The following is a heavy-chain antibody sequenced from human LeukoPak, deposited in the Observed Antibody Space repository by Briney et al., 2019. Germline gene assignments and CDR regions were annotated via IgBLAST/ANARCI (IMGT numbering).Heavy chain of an antibody. CDR1: GYSVTSYW. CDR3: ARGSIVGATRNYFDY. D-gene: IGHD1-26*01. V-gene: IGHV5-51*01. CDR2: IYPGDSDT. J-gene: IGHJ4*02. Sequence: GESLKISCKGSGYSVTSYWIGWVRQMPGNGLEWMGIIYPGDSDTRYSPSFQGQVTISADKSISTAYLQWSNLKASDTAMYYCARGSIVGATRNYFDYWGQGTLVTVSS.